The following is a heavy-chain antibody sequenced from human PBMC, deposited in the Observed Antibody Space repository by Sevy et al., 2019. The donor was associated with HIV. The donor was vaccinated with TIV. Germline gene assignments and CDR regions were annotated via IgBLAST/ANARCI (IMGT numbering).Heavy chain of an antibody. Sequence: ASVKVSCKASGYIFNNYGIGWVRQAPGQGLEWMGWISAYNGITNYAHKLQGRVTMTTDTSTSTAYMELWSMGSDDTAVYYCARVGGYCSGGNCYRLFYFDYWGQGTLVTVSS. J-gene: IGHJ4*02. CDR2: ISAYNGIT. D-gene: IGHD2-15*01. CDR3: ARVGGYCSGGNCYRLFYFDY. V-gene: IGHV1-18*01. CDR1: GYIFNNYG.